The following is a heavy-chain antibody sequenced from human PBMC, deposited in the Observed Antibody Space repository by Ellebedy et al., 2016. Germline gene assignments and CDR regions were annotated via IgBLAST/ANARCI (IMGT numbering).Heavy chain of an antibody. Sequence: SETLSLXCAVYGGSFSGYYWSWIRQPPGKGLEWIGEINHSGSTNYNPSFKSRVTISVDTSRNQFSLKLRSVTAADTAVYYCARGPNWNDFDYWGQGTQVTVSS. CDR3: ARGPNWNDFDY. V-gene: IGHV4-34*01. J-gene: IGHJ4*02. D-gene: IGHD1-20*01. CDR1: GGSFSGYY. CDR2: INHSGST.